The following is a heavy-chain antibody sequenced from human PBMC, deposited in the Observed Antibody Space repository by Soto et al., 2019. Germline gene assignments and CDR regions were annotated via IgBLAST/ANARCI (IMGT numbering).Heavy chain of an antibody. CDR2: INPNSGGT. Sequence: ASVKVSCKGSGYTFTGYYMHWVRQAHGQGLEWMGWINPNSGGTNYAQKFQGWVTMTRDTSISTAYMELSRLRSDDTAVYYCARDLVYCSGGSCYSCYFLDFGGKGTLVPVSS. CDR1: GYTFTGYY. D-gene: IGHD2-15*01. CDR3: ARDLVYCSGGSCYSCYFLDF. V-gene: IGHV1-2*04. J-gene: IGHJ4*02.